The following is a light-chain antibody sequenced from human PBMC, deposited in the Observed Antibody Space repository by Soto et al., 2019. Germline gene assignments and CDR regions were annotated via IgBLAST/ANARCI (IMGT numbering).Light chain of an antibody. Sequence: EIVLTQSPPTLSLSPGERATLSCRASQSVSSYLAWYQQKPGQAPRLLIYDASNRATGIPARFSGSGSGTDFTLTISSLEPEDFAVYYCQQRSNWPRMYTFGQGTKLEIK. CDR2: DAS. CDR3: QQRSNWPRMYT. J-gene: IGKJ2*01. V-gene: IGKV3-11*01. CDR1: QSVSSY.